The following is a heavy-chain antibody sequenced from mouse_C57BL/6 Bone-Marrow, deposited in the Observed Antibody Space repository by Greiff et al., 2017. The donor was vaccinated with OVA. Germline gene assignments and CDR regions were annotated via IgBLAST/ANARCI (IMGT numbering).Heavy chain of an antibody. CDR3: ARSGLYAMDY. D-gene: IGHD2-2*01. J-gene: IGHJ4*01. Sequence: VQLQQSGAELARPGASVKLSCTASGYTFTSYGISWVKQRTGQGLEWIGEIYPRSGNTYYNEKFKGKATLTADKSSSTAYMELRILTSEDSAVYFCARSGLYAMDYWGQGTSVTVSS. CDR2: IYPRSGNT. CDR1: GYTFTSYG. V-gene: IGHV1-81*01.